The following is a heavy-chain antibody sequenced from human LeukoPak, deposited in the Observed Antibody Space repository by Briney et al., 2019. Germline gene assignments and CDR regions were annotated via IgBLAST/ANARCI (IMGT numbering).Heavy chain of an antibody. Sequence: PGGSLRLSCAASQFPFNTYTMHWVRQVPGKGLEWVAGISSSGRIENYEDSVKGRFTISRDNSRNILYLQMNTLRAEDTALYYCAREKYCTPTDCLHGRFYFDLWGQGALVTVSS. J-gene: IGHJ4*02. CDR3: AREKYCTPTDCLHGRFYFDL. CDR1: QFPFNTYT. D-gene: IGHD2-8*01. V-gene: IGHV3-30*04. CDR2: ISSSGRIE.